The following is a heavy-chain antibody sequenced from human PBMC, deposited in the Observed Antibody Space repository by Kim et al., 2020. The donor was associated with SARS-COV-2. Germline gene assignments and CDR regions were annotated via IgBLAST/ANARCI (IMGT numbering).Heavy chain of an antibody. V-gene: IGHV1-2*02. J-gene: IGHJ6*02. Sequence: QQFKGRAPMARDTSISTAYMELSRLGSDDTAVYYCARDRLLPYGMDVWGQGTTVTVSS. CDR3: ARDRLLPYGMDV.